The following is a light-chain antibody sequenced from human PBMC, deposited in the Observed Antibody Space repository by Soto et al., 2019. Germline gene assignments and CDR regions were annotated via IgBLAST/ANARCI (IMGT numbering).Light chain of an antibody. CDR1: QSVPSNY. CDR3: QQYGSSPQT. J-gene: IGKJ1*01. CDR2: GAS. Sequence: EIVLTQSPGTLSLSPGERATLSCRASQSVPSNYLAWYLQRPGQAPRLLIYGASNRASGFPDRFGGSGSGTDFTLTISRLEPEDFAVFFCQQYGSSPQTFGQGTKVEIK. V-gene: IGKV3-20*01.